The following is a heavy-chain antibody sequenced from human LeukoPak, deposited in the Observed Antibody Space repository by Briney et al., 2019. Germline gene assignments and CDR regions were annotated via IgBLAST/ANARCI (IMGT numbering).Heavy chain of an antibody. CDR3: AKASTYYDFWRQFDY. CDR1: GFTFSTYA. D-gene: IGHD3/OR15-3a*01. J-gene: IGHJ4*02. V-gene: IGHV3-23*01. CDR2: ISGSAGTT. Sequence: AGGSLRLSCAASGFTFSTYAMSWVRQAPGKGLEWVSAISGSAGTTYYADSVKGRFTISRDNSKNTLYLQMHSLRAEDTAVYYCAKASTYYDFWRQFDYWGQGTLVTVSS.